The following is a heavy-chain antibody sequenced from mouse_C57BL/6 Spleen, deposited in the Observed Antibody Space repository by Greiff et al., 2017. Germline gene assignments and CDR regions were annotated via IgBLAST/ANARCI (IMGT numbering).Heavy chain of an antibody. CDR1: GFTFSDYG. J-gene: IGHJ4*01. Sequence: EVQLVESGGGLVKPGGSLKLSCAASGFTFSDYGLHWVRQAPEKGLEWVAYISSGSSTIYYADTVKGRFTISRDNAKNTLFLQMTSLRSEDTAMXYCARTLYYGSSLYYAMDYWGQGTSVTVSS. CDR3: ARTLYYGSSLYYAMDY. CDR2: ISSGSSTI. D-gene: IGHD1-1*01. V-gene: IGHV5-17*01.